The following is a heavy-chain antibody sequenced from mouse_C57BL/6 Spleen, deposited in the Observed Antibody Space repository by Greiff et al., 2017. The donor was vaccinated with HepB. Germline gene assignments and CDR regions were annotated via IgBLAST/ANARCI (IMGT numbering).Heavy chain of an antibody. CDR2: IHPNSGST. J-gene: IGHJ3*01. D-gene: IGHD2-4*01. Sequence: VQLQQPGAELVKPGASVKLSCKASGYTFTSYWMHWVKQRPGQGLEWIGMIHPNSGSTNYNEKFKSKATLTVDKSSSTAYMQLSSLTSEDSAVYYCARGGGYDYEGTTDWGQGTMVTVSA. CDR1: GYTFTSYW. V-gene: IGHV1-64*01. CDR3: ARGGGYDYEGTTD.